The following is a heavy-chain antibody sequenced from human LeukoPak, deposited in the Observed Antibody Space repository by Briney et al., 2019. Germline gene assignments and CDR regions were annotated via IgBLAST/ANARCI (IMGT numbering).Heavy chain of an antibody. V-gene: IGHV3-74*01. Sequence: GGSLRLSCAASGFTFRSKWMHWVRQAPGKGLVWVSRINTDGSVRSYADSVKGRFTISRDNAKNSLHLQMNSLRAEDTAVYYCARVGRSGWTVDYWGQGTLVTVSS. CDR3: ARVGRSGWTVDY. CDR2: INTDGSVR. D-gene: IGHD6-19*01. CDR1: GFTFRSKW. J-gene: IGHJ4*02.